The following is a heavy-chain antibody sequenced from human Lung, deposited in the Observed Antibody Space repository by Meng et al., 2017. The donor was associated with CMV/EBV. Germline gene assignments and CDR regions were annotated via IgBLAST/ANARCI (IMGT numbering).Heavy chain of an antibody. D-gene: IGHD1-26*01. V-gene: IGHV1-18*01. J-gene: IGHJ4*02. Sequence: QVHVVQSGAEGRKPGASVKVSCKASGYTLTNYGITWVRQAPGQGLEWMGWINAYNGDTNYAQTLQGRVTMTTDTSTSTAYMELRSLRSDDTAVYYCARVEVGITSGDYWGQGTLVTVSS. CDR3: ARVEVGITSGDY. CDR1: GYTLTNYG. CDR2: INAYNGDT.